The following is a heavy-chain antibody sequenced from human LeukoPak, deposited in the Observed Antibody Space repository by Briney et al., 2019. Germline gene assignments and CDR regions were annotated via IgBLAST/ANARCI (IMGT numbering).Heavy chain of an antibody. CDR2: ISWDGGSK. V-gene: IGHV3-43*01. J-gene: IGHJ4*02. CDR3: AKASGGGYYYVLDY. CDR1: GFTFDDYT. Sequence: GGSLRLSCAASGFTFDDYTMHWVRQVPGKGLEWVSLISWDGGSKHYADSVKGRFTISRDNSRNSLYLQMNSLRTEDTALYYCAKASGGGYYYVLDYWGQGTLVTVSS. D-gene: IGHD3-10*02.